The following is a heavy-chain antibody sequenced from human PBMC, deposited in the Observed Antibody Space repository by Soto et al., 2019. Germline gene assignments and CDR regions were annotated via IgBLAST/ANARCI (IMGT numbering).Heavy chain of an antibody. Sequence: PGGSLRLSCAASGFTFSSYAMNWFRQAPGKGLEWVSVISGSGDSTYYADSVKGRFIISRDNSKNTLYLQMNSLRAEDTAVYYCAKEALTTVTNGWFDPWGQGTRVTVSS. D-gene: IGHD4-4*01. CDR3: AKEALTTVTNGWFDP. CDR1: GFTFSSYA. CDR2: ISGSGDST. J-gene: IGHJ5*02. V-gene: IGHV3-23*01.